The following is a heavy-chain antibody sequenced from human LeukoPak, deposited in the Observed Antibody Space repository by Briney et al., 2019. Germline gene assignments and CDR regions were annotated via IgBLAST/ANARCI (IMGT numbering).Heavy chain of an antibody. Sequence: PGRSLRLSCAASAFIFSHYGMHWVRQVPGKGLEWVAVIWANGNDKYYIDSVKGRFTVSRDNSKNTLYLQMDSLRAEDTAVYYCAKDEPKYNWNDGSYFDYWGQGTLVTVSS. J-gene: IGHJ4*02. CDR1: AFIFSHYG. CDR3: AKDEPKYNWNDGSYFDY. CDR2: IWANGNDK. D-gene: IGHD1-20*01. V-gene: IGHV3-33*06.